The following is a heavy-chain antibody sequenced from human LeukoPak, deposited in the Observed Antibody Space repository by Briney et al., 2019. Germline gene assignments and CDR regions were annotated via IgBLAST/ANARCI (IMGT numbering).Heavy chain of an antibody. D-gene: IGHD2-21*02. V-gene: IGHV4-4*07. CDR1: GGSISSYY. J-gene: IGHJ3*02. CDR2: IYTSGST. CDR3: ARLAYCGGDCYSGAFDI. Sequence: SETLSLTCTVSGGSISSYYWSWIRQPAGKGLEWIGRIYTSGSTDYNPSLKSRVTMSVDTSKNQFSLRLSSVTAADTAVYYCARLAYCGGDCYSGAFDIWGQGTMVTVSS.